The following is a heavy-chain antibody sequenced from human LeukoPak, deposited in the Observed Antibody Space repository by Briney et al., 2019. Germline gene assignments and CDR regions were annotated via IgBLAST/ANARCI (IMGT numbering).Heavy chain of an antibody. D-gene: IGHD6-6*01. CDR1: GFTFSSYW. CDR2: IKQDGSEK. V-gene: IGHV3-7*01. J-gene: IGHJ4*02. CDR3: ARASSIAADFDY. Sequence: GXLRLSCAASGFTFSSYWMSWVRQAPGKGLEWVANIKQDGSEKYYVDSVKGRFTISRDNAKNSLYLQMNSLRAEDTAVYYCARASSIAADFDYWGQGTLVTVSS.